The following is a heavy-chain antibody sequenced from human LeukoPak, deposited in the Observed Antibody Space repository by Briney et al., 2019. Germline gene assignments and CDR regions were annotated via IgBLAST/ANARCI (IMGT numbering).Heavy chain of an antibody. CDR1: GFTFGSFA. CDR3: AKRQAHYYYGMDV. Sequence: GGSLRLSCEASGFTFGSFAMSWVRQAPGKGLEWVSAISGSGGSTYYADSVKGRFTISRDNSKNTLYLQMNSLRAEDTAVYYCAKRQAHYYYGMDVWGQGTTVTVSS. V-gene: IGHV3-23*01. J-gene: IGHJ6*02. CDR2: ISGSGGST.